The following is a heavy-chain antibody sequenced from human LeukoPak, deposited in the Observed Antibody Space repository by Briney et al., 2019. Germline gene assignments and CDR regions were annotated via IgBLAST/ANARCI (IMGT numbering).Heavy chain of an antibody. CDR2: INHSENT. J-gene: IGHJ4*02. CDR1: GGSFSDYY. D-gene: IGHD3-22*01. V-gene: IGHV4-34*01. Sequence: SETLSLTCAVYGGSFSDYYWSWIRQPPGKGLEWIGEINHSENTKYNPSLRSRVTISVDTSKNQFSLSLSSVTAADTAVYYCAGSSYIGLDFWGQGTLVTVSS. CDR3: AGSSYIGLDF.